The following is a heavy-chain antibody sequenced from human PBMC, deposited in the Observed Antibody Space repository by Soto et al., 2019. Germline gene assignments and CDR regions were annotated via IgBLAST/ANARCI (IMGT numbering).Heavy chain of an antibody. V-gene: IGHV3-53*01. CDR3: AIFILYGDHPRPLSF. CDR1: GFTVSSNY. D-gene: IGHD4-17*01. Sequence: PGGSLRLSCAASGFTVSSNYMSWVRQAPGKGLEWVSVIYSGGSTYYADSVKGRFTISRDNSKNTLYLQMNSLRAEDTAVYYCAIFILYGDHPRPLSFCGQGSLVPGSS. CDR2: IYSGGST. J-gene: IGHJ1*01.